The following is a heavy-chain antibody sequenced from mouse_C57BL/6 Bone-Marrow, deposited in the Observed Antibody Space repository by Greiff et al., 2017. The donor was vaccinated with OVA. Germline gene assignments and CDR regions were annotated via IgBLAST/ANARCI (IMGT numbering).Heavy chain of an antibody. CDR3: ARGGYGSNWYFDV. Sequence: VQGVESGPELVKPGASVKLSCKASGYTFTSYDINWVKQRPGQGLEWIGWIYPRDGSTKYNEKFKGKATLTVDTSSSTAYMELHSLTSEDSAVYFCARGGYGSNWYFDVWGTGTTVTVSS. CDR1: GYTFTSYD. CDR2: IYPRDGST. D-gene: IGHD1-1*01. J-gene: IGHJ1*03. V-gene: IGHV1-85*01.